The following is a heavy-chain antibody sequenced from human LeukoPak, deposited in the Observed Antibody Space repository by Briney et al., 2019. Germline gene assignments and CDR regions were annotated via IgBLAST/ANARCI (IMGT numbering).Heavy chain of an antibody. CDR3: ARGLYMGDVDTTIYYFDY. V-gene: IGHV3-7*01. D-gene: IGHD5-18*01. J-gene: IGHJ4*02. CDR1: GFTFSRYW. Sequence: GGSLRLSCAASGFTFSRYWMSWVRQAPGKGLEWVASIKQDGSENYYVDSVKGRFTISRDSATNTLYLQVNSLRVDDTAVYYCARGLYMGDVDTTIYYFDYWGQGTLVTVSP. CDR2: IKQDGSEN.